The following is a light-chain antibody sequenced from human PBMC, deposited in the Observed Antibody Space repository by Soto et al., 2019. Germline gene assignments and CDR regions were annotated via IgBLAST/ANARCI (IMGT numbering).Light chain of an antibody. Sequence: QSVLTQPASVSGSPGQSITISCTGTSSDIGGYNYVSWYQQHPGKAPKLMIYDVTNRPSGVSNRFSGSKSDNTASLTISGLQAEDEADSYCSSYTTTSTLVVFGGGTQLTVL. CDR1: SSDIGGYNY. V-gene: IGLV2-14*03. J-gene: IGLJ2*01. CDR2: DVT. CDR3: SSYTTTSTLVV.